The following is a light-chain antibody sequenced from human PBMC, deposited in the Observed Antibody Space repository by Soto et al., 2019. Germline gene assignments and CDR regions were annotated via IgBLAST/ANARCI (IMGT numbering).Light chain of an antibody. CDR1: QSVSNNY. CDR2: GAS. CDR3: QQYNNWPFS. J-gene: IGKJ5*01. V-gene: IGKV3-20*01. Sequence: EIVLTQSPGTLSLSPGERATLSCSASQSVSNNYLAWYQQKPGQAPRLLIYGASNRATGIPDRFSGSGSGTDFTLTISGLQSEDFALYFCQQYNNWPFSFGPGTRLEIK.